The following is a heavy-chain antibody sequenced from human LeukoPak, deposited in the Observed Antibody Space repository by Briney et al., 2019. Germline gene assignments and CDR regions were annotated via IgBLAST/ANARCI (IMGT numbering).Heavy chain of an antibody. CDR3: ARVPEYGDYVDGNWFDP. Sequence: SETLSLTCTVSGGSISSYYWSWIRQPPGKGLEWIGYIYYSGSTNYNPSLKSRVTISVDTSKNQFSLKLSSVTAAHTAVYYCARVPEYGDYVDGNWFDPWGEGSLVTVSS. CDR1: GGSISSYY. D-gene: IGHD4-17*01. J-gene: IGHJ5*02. V-gene: IGHV4-59*01. CDR2: IYYSGST.